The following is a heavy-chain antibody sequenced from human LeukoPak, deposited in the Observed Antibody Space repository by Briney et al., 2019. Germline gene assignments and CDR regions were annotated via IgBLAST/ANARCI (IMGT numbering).Heavy chain of an antibody. CDR2: ISYDGSNK. V-gene: IGHV3-30*18. D-gene: IGHD6-13*01. J-gene: IGHJ6*04. CDR3: AKNAAAADPNYYYYGMDV. Sequence: GRSLRLSCAASGFTLSSYGMHWVRQAPGKGLEWVAVISYDGSNKYYADSVKGRFTISRDNSKNTLYLQMNSLRAEDTAVYYCAKNAAAADPNYYYYGMDVWGKGTTVTVSS. CDR1: GFTLSSYG.